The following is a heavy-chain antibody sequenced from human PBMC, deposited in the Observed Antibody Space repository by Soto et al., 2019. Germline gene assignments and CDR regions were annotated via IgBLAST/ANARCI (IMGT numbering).Heavy chain of an antibody. Sequence: QVQLVQSGAEVKRPGASLKVPCKASGYTFTTYGFNWVRQAPGQGLEWMGWISPYNGDTNYAQNFQGRVTLTTDTSTSTAYMELRSLTSDDTAVYYCARTPRAQMIVLEAATRFDYWGQGTLVTVSS. CDR3: ARTPRAQMIVLEAATRFDY. D-gene: IGHD2-15*01. V-gene: IGHV1-18*04. J-gene: IGHJ4*02. CDR2: ISPYNGDT. CDR1: GYTFTTYG.